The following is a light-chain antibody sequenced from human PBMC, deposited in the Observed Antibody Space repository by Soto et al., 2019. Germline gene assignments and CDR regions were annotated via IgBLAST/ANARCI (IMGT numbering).Light chain of an antibody. Sequence: ALTQPASVSGSPGQSITISCTGTSSDVGSYNLVSWYQQHPGKAQKLMIYEVSKRPSGVSNRFSGSKSGNTASLTISGLQAEDEADYYCCSYAGSSTLGFGGGTKVTVL. CDR2: EVS. CDR1: SSDVGSYNL. V-gene: IGLV2-23*02. J-gene: IGLJ2*01. CDR3: CSYAGSSTLG.